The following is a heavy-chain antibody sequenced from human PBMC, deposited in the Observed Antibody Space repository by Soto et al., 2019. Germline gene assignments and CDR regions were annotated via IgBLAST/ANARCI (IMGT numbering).Heavy chain of an antibody. J-gene: IGHJ6*02. V-gene: IGHV1-69*13. D-gene: IGHD1-26*01. CDR1: GGTFGSYA. CDR2: IIPIFGTA. CDR3: ARDRADTRGSYGYYGMDV. Sequence: ASVKVSCKASGGTFGSYAISWVRQAPGQGLEWMGGIIPIFGTANYAQKFQGRVTITADESTSTAYMELSSLRSEDTAVYYCARDRADTRGSYGYYGMDVWGQGTTVTVSS.